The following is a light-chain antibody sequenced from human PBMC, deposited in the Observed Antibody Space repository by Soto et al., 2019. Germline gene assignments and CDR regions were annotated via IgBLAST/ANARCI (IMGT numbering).Light chain of an antibody. CDR2: DDN. V-gene: IGLV1-51*01. Sequence: QSVLTQPPSVSAAPGQRVTISCSGSASNIGNNSVSWYQQLPGAAPKLLIFDDNNRPSGIPDRFSGFKSGTSATLGITGSQTGDEADYYCGTWDTSLPACVFGPGTKLTV. J-gene: IGLJ1*01. CDR1: ASNIGNNS. CDR3: GTWDTSLPACV.